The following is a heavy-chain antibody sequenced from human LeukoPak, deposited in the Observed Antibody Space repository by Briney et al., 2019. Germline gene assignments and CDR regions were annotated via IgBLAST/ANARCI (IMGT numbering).Heavy chain of an antibody. Sequence: GRSLRLSCAASGFTFSSYGMHCVRQAPGKGLEWMAVISYDGSNKYYAGDVKGRFTISRDNSKNTLYLQMNSLRADDTAVYYCAKDRQFSGGRSFIPDAFDIWGQGTMVTVSS. CDR1: GFTFSSYG. J-gene: IGHJ3*02. D-gene: IGHD3-10*01. CDR2: ISYDGSNK. CDR3: AKDRQFSGGRSFIPDAFDI. V-gene: IGHV3-30*18.